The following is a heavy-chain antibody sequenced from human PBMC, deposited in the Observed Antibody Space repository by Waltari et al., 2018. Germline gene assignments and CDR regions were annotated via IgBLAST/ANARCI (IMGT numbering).Heavy chain of an antibody. Sequence: QVQLQQWGAGLFKPSETLSLTCAVYGGSFSGYYWSWIRQPPGKGLECIGEINHRGSTNYTPSLKSRVTMSVDTSKNQFSLKLSSVTAADTAVYYCASLSEGVGWFDPWGQGTLVTVSS. D-gene: IGHD2-15*01. J-gene: IGHJ5*02. CDR2: INHRGST. CDR3: ASLSEGVGWFDP. CDR1: GGSFSGYY. V-gene: IGHV4-34*01.